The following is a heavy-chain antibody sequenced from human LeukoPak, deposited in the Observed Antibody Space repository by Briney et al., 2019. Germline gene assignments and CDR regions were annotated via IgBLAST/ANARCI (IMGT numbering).Heavy chain of an antibody. Sequence: GGSLRLSCAASGFTVSSNYMSWVRQAPGKGPEWVSVIYSGGSTYYADSVKGRFTISRDNSQNTLYFQMNSLRAEDTAVYYCAREAGSGTYHYYYMDVWGKGTTVTVSS. J-gene: IGHJ6*03. V-gene: IGHV3-66*02. CDR1: GFTVSSNY. CDR2: IYSGGST. CDR3: AREAGSGTYHYYYMDV. D-gene: IGHD3-10*01.